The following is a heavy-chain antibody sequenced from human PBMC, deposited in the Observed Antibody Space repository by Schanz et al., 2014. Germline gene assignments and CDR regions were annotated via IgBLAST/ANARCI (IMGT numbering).Heavy chain of an antibody. Sequence: EVKLLESGGHLVQPGGSLRLSCVASGFTFSTYAMSWVRQAPGKGLEWISYISSTSRATYYADSVKGRFTISRDNAKNSLFLQMNSLRAEDTAVYYCAGGEYQLLYGNWGQGTLVTVSS. CDR2: ISSTSRAT. D-gene: IGHD2-2*02. V-gene: IGHV3-48*01. J-gene: IGHJ4*02. CDR1: GFTFSTYA. CDR3: AGGEYQLLYGN.